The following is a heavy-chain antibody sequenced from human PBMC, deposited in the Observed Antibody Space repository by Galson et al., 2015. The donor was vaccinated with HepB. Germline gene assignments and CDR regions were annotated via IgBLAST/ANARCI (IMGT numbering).Heavy chain of an antibody. Sequence: TLSLTCTVSGSSISSYYWSWIRQPAGRGLEWIGRVYKSGSTYYNPSLKSRVTLSIDTSKNHFSLTLTSVTAADTAVYYCARVFGGNALDFWGQGILVTFSS. CDR1: GSSISSYY. CDR2: VYKSGST. CDR3: ARVFGGNALDF. V-gene: IGHV4-4*07. D-gene: IGHD4-23*01. J-gene: IGHJ4*02.